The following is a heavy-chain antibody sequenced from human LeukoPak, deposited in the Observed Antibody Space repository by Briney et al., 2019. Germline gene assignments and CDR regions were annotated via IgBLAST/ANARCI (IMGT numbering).Heavy chain of an antibody. CDR2: IFYSGST. CDR1: GGSISTSNYY. J-gene: IGHJ3*02. V-gene: IGHV4-39*07. D-gene: IGHD3-22*01. Sequence: SETLSLTCTVSGGSISTSNYYWGWIRQPPGKGLEWIGNIFYSGSTYYSPSLKSRVTISLDTSRNQFSLKLTSVTAADTAVYYCANSAGYPFYAFDIWGQGTMVTVSS. CDR3: ANSAGYPFYAFDI.